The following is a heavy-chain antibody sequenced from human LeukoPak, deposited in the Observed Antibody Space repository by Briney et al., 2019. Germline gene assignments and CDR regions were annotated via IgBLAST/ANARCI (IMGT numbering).Heavy chain of an antibody. CDR3: AREISGTYYSPLGYMDV. CDR2: IFTSGIA. D-gene: IGHD3-10*01. V-gene: IGHV4-4*07. J-gene: IGHJ6*03. CDR1: GGSISINY. Sequence: SETLSLTCTVSGGSISINYWNWIRQPAGKGLEWIGRIFTSGIANDNPSLKSRVTMSVDTSKNQFSLNLSSVTAADTAVYYCAREISGTYYSPLGYMDVWGKGTTVTVSS.